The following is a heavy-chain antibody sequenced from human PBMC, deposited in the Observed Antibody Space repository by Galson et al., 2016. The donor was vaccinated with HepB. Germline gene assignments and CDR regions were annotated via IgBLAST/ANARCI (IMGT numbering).Heavy chain of an antibody. CDR1: GGSISSRDYY. Sequence: TLSLTCSVSGGSISSRDYYWSWIRQHPGKAPEWIGYVHYNGNIYYNPSLKSRVAISVDTTKNHFSLRLTSVTAADTAGYYCARNYGGHSWFDPWGQGTLVTVSS. CDR3: ARNYGGHSWFDP. J-gene: IGHJ5*02. D-gene: IGHD4-23*01. CDR2: VHYNGNI. V-gene: IGHV4-31*03.